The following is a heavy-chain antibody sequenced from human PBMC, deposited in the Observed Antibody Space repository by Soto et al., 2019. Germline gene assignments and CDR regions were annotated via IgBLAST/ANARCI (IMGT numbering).Heavy chain of an antibody. Sequence: KPSETLSLTCTVSGGSVSSVSYYWSWIRQPPGKGLEWIGYIYYSGGTNYNPSLKSRVTISVDTSKNQVSLKLSSVTAADTAVYYCARDARTPTDLGGYYYYAMDVWGQGTTVTVSS. CDR3: ARDARTPTDLGGYYYYAMDV. D-gene: IGHD4-4*01. CDR2: IYYSGGT. CDR1: GGSVSSVSYY. V-gene: IGHV4-61*01. J-gene: IGHJ6*02.